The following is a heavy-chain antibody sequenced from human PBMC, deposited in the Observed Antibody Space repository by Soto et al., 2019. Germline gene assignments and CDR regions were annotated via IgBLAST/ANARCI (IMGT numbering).Heavy chain of an antibody. CDR1: GGTFFNYA. D-gene: IGHD3-9*01. Sequence: QVQLVQSGAEVKKPGSSVKISCKTSGGTFFNYAINWVRQAPGQGVEWMGGIIPVFGAPNYAQTFQGRVTITADESTSTAYMELSSLRSEDTAVYFFARDREPDYDFLTGFPLWGQGTLVTVSS. V-gene: IGHV1-69*01. CDR3: ARDREPDYDFLTGFPL. CDR2: IIPVFGAP. J-gene: IGHJ4*02.